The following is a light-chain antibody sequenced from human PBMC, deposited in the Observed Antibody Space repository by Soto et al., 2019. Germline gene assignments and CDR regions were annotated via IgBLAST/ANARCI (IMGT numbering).Light chain of an antibody. CDR3: QQYNSYPWT. CDR2: DAS. J-gene: IGKJ1*01. Sequence: DIQMTQSPSTLSASVGDRVTITCRASQSISSWLAWYQQKPGKAPKLLIYDASSLESGVPSRFSGRGSGTEFTLTISSLQPDDFATYYCQQYNSYPWTFGQGTKVES. V-gene: IGKV1-5*01. CDR1: QSISSW.